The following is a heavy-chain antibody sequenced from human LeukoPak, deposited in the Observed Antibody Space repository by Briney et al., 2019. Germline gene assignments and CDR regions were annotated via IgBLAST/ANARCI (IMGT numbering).Heavy chain of an antibody. Sequence: GGSLRLSCVASGILVSSNYMSWVRQAPGKGLEWVSFIDSTGSTYYADYAKGRFTISRDNSRNTLYLQMNRLRVEDTAVYYCARRERLGYSYGRGTLDIWGQGTMVTVSS. CDR2: IDSTGST. CDR3: ARRERLGYSYGRGTLDI. CDR1: GILVSSNY. J-gene: IGHJ3*02. D-gene: IGHD5-18*01. V-gene: IGHV3-66*01.